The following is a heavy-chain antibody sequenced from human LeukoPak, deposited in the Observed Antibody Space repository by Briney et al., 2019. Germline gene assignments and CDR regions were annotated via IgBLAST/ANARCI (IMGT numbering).Heavy chain of an antibody. CDR2: IYYSGST. CDR3: ARQKDSYNWNDVYWFDP. CDR1: GGSISSYY. Sequence: SETLSLTCTVSGGSISSYYWSWIRQPPGKGLEWIGYIYYSGSTNYNPSLKSRVTISVDTSKNQFSLKLSSVTAADTAVYYCARQKDSYNWNDVYWFDPWGQGTLVTVSS. J-gene: IGHJ5*02. V-gene: IGHV4-59*08. D-gene: IGHD1-20*01.